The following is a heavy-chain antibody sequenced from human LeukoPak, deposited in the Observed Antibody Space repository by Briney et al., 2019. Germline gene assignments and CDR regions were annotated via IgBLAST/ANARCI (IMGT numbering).Heavy chain of an antibody. D-gene: IGHD3-10*01. Sequence: GGSLRLSCAASGFTFSSYSMYWVRQAPGKGLEWVSSISSSSSYIYYADSVKGRFTISRDNAKNSLYLQMNSLRAEDTALYYCASVDYYGSGNYYNDVDYWGQGTLLTVSS. CDR2: ISSSSSYI. CDR1: GFTFSSYS. CDR3: ASVDYYGSGNYYNDVDY. V-gene: IGHV3-21*01. J-gene: IGHJ4*02.